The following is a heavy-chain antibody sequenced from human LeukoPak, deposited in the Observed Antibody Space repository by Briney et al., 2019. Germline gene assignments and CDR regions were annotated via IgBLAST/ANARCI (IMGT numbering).Heavy chain of an antibody. V-gene: IGHV3-23*01. Sequence: GGSLRLSCAASGFTLSDYAMAWVRQAPGKGLECVSSISSSCNTYYADSVKGRFTISRDNSKNTLYLQMNSLRAEDTAVYYCVRGLRGNYDYWGQGTLVTVSS. D-gene: IGHD1-7*01. CDR2: ISSSCNT. CDR3: VRGLRGNYDY. CDR1: GFTLSDYA. J-gene: IGHJ4*02.